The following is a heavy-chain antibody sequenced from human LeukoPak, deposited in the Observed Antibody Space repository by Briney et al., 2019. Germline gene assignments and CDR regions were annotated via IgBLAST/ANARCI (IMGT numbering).Heavy chain of an antibody. CDR2: INPNSGGT. CDR3: ARASSGTYYNLVDFRI. Sequence: EASVKVSCKASGYTFTGYYMHWVRQAPGQGLEWMGWINPNSGGTNYAQKFQDRVTMTRDTSISTAYLELSRLRSDDTAVFYCARASSGTYYNLVDFRIWGQGTMVTVSS. CDR1: GYTFTGYY. D-gene: IGHD3-10*01. V-gene: IGHV1-2*02. J-gene: IGHJ3*02.